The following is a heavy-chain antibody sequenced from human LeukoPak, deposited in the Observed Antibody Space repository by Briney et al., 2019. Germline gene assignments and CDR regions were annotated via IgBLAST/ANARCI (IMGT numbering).Heavy chain of an antibody. CDR3: ARDGGLTGYYYDFWSPSTNYYYMDV. CDR2: IYTSGST. D-gene: IGHD3-3*01. Sequence: SETLSLTCTVSGGSISSYYWSWIRQPAGKGLEWIGRIYTSGSTNYNPSLKSRVTMSVDTSKNQFSLKLSSVTAADTAVYYCARDGGLTGYYYDFWSPSTNYYYMDVWGKGTTVTVSS. V-gene: IGHV4-4*07. J-gene: IGHJ6*03. CDR1: GGSISSYY.